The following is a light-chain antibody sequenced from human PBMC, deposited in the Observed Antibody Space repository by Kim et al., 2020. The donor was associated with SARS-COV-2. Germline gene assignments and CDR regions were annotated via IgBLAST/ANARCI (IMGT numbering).Light chain of an antibody. J-gene: IGKJ1*01. CDR2: DAS. CDR3: QQRSNWPPWT. Sequence: PGERATLSCRARSSVSSYLAWYQQKPDEAPRLLIYDASNRATGIPARFSGSASGTDFTLTISSLEPEDFAVYYCQQRSNWPPWTFGQGTKVDIK. CDR1: SSVSSY. V-gene: IGKV3-11*01.